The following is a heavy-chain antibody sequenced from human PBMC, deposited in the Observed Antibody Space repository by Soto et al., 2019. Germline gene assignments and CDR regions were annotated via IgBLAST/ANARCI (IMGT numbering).Heavy chain of an antibody. CDR2: IYHSGST. J-gene: IGHJ4*02. CDR1: SGSISSSNW. Sequence: SETLSLTCAVSSGSISSSNWWSWVRQPPGKGLEWIGEIYHSGSTNYNPSLKSRVTISVDKSKNQFSLKLSSVTAADTAVYYCASGRSRNRAGHFDYWGQGTLVTVSS. V-gene: IGHV4-4*02. CDR3: ASGRSRNRAGHFDY. D-gene: IGHD6-19*01.